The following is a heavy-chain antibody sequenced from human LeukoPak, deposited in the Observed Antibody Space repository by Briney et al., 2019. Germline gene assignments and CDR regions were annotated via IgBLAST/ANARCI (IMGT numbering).Heavy chain of an antibody. CDR2: TYLGDSDT. V-gene: IGHV5-51*01. CDR3: VYCSGGSSSYGMDV. CDR1: GYSFTSYW. Sequence: GESLKISCKGSGYSFTSYWISWVRQMPGKGLEWMGITYLGDSDTRYSPSFQGQVTISADKSISTAYLQWSSLKASDTAIYFCVYCSGGSSSYGMDVWGQGTTVTVSS. D-gene: IGHD2-15*01. J-gene: IGHJ6*02.